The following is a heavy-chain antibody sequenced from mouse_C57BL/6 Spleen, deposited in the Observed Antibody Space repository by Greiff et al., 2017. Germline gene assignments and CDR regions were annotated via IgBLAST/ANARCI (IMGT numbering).Heavy chain of an antibody. D-gene: IGHD2-3*01. Sequence: QVQLQQSGPELVKPGASVKISCKASGYAFSSSWMNWVKQRPGKGLEWIGRIYPGDGDTNYNGKFKGKATLTADKSSSTAYMQLSSLTSEDSAVXFCARGDDGYYDYFDYWGQGTTLTVSS. CDR3: ARGDDGYYDYFDY. CDR2: IYPGDGDT. CDR1: GYAFSSSW. V-gene: IGHV1-82*01. J-gene: IGHJ2*01.